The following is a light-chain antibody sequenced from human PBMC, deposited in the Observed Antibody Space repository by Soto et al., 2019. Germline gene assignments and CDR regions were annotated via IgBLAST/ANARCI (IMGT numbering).Light chain of an antibody. J-gene: IGKJ3*01. CDR2: DAS. Sequence: DIQMTQSPPSLSASVGDRVTITCQASQDIGTYLNWYQHKPGKAPNLVIYDASNLETGVPSRFSGGGSGTEFTFTISSLRPEEIATYYCQHSNHLPLFGPGTKVDIK. CDR1: QDIGTY. V-gene: IGKV1-33*01. CDR3: QHSNHLPL.